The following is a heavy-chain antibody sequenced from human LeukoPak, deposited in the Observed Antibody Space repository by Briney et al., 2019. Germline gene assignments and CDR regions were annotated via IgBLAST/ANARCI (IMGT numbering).Heavy chain of an antibody. CDR1: GGSIRSYY. CDR3: ARGREDYYGPGSYGY. V-gene: IGHV4-59*01. Sequence: PSETLSLTCTVSGGSIRSYYWSWIRQPPGKGLEWIGYVSYSGNTNYSPSLQSRVTISVDTSKNQFSLKLSSVTAADTAVYYCARGREDYYGPGSYGYWGQGTLVTVSP. CDR2: VSYSGNT. J-gene: IGHJ4*02. D-gene: IGHD3-10*01.